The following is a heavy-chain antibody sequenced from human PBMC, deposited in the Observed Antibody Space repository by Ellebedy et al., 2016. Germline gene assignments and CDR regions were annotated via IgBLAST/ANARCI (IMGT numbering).Heavy chain of an antibody. CDR1: GFTFRHFF. Sequence: GGSLRLXXVASGFTFRHFFMSWVRQAPGGGLEWFSTISGDGDIIFSADSVKGRFTISRDNSRYTLYLQMDSLRAADTAVYYCYYGHYSGYWGQGTLVTVSS. D-gene: IGHD4-17*01. J-gene: IGHJ4*02. CDR2: ISGDGDII. CDR3: YYGHYSGY. V-gene: IGHV3-23*01.